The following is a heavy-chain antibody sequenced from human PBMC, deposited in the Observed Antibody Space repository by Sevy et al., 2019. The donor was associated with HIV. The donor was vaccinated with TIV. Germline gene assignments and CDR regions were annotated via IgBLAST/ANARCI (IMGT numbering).Heavy chain of an antibody. V-gene: IGHV3-30-3*01. CDR2: ISYDGSNK. J-gene: IGHJ4*02. Sequence: GGSLRLSCAASGFTFSSYAMHWVRQAPGKGLEWVAVISYDGSNKYYADSVKGRFTISRENSKNTLYLQMNSLRAEDTAVYYCARNSGGPMIVVVITYFDYWGQGTLVTVSS. CDR1: GFTFSSYA. D-gene: IGHD3-22*01. CDR3: ARNSGGPMIVVVITYFDY.